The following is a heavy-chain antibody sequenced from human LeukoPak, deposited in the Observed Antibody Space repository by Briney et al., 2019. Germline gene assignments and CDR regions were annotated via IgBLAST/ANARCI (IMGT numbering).Heavy chain of an antibody. CDR2: ISSDGSST. J-gene: IGHJ3*02. V-gene: IGHV3-74*01. CDR3: ASLVGGYYPPVEAFDI. D-gene: IGHD3-3*01. CDR1: GFAFGSCW. Sequence: GGSLRLSCAASGFAFGSCWMHWVRQAPGKGLVWVPRISSDGSSTSYADSVKGRFTISRDNAKDTLALQMNSLRAEDSAVYYCASLVGGYYPPVEAFDIWGQGTMVTVSS.